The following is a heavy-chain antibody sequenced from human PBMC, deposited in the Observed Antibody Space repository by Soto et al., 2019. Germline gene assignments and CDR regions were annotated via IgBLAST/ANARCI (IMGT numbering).Heavy chain of an antibody. CDR2: IYYSGST. V-gene: IGHV4-59*08. Sequence: PSETLSLTCTVSGGSISSYYWSWIRQPPGKGLEWIGYIYYSGSTNYNPSLKSRVTISVDTSKNQFSLKLSSVTAADTAVYYCARGIVVVPAAMGPYEWPWFDPWGQGTLVTVSS. CDR1: GGSISSYY. CDR3: ARGIVVVPAAMGPYEWPWFDP. J-gene: IGHJ5*02. D-gene: IGHD2-2*01.